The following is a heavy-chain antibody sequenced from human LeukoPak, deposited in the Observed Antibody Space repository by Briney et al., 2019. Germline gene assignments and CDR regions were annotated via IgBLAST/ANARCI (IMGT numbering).Heavy chain of an antibody. J-gene: IGHJ4*02. CDR2: ISGSGGST. D-gene: IGHD5-18*01. CDR3: ARDEYLGYSYGYYFDY. Sequence: GGSLRLSCAASGFTFSSYAMSWVRQAPGKGLEWVSAISGSGGSTYYADSVKGRFTISRDNSKNTLYLQMNSLRAEDTAVYYCARDEYLGYSYGYYFDYWGQGTLVTVSS. V-gene: IGHV3-23*01. CDR1: GFTFSSYA.